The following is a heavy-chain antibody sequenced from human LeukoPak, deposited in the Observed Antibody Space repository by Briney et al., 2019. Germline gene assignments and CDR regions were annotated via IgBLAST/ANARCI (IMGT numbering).Heavy chain of an antibody. V-gene: IGHV1-18*01. CDR1: GYTFTSYG. CDR2: ISAYNGNT. D-gene: IGHD6-19*01. J-gene: IGHJ6*03. Sequence: ASVKVSCKASGYTFTSYGISWVRQAPGQGLEWMGWISAYNGNTNYAQKLQGRVTMTTDTSTSTAYMELSSLRSEDTAVYYCARVYMAVAGNEYYYYYMDVWGKGTTVTVSS. CDR3: ARVYMAVAGNEYYYYYMDV.